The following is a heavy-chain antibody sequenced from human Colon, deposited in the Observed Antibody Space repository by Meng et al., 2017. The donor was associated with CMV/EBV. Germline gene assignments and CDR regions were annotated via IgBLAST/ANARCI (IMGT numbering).Heavy chain of an antibody. CDR1: GFTFSRYS. CDR2: ISSGQSYI. CDR3: ERDTFIRITPSGFLNEEGHDYVFDL. J-gene: IGHJ3*01. D-gene: IGHD3-3*01. V-gene: IGHV3-21*01. Sequence: GGSLRLSCAASGFTFSRYSMHWVRQAPGKGLEWVSSISSGQSYIYYADSVKGRFTVSRDNARNSLYLQMNSLRVDDTATYYCERDTFIRITPSGFLNEEGHDYVFDLWGQGTTVTVSS.